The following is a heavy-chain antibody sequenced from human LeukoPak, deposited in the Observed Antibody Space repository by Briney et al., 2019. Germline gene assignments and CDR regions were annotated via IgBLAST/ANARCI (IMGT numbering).Heavy chain of an antibody. Sequence: GGSLRLSCAASGFTFSSYGMSWVRQAPGKGLEWVSAISGSGGSTYYADSVKGRFTISRDKSKNTLYLQMNSLRAEDTAVYYCARRGYSYGVDYWGQGTLVTVSS. CDR3: ARRGYSYGVDY. V-gene: IGHV3-23*01. D-gene: IGHD5-18*01. CDR1: GFTFSSYG. CDR2: ISGSGGST. J-gene: IGHJ4*02.